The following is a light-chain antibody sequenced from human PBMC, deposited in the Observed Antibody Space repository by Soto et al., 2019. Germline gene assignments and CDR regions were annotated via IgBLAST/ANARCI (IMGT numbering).Light chain of an antibody. Sequence: IQMTLSPSSLSASVGDRVTITCRASQTISSYLNWYQQKAGLAPKLLIYAASSLQSGVPSRFSGSGSGTDFTLTISSLQPEDFATYYCQQTYSTPPTFGQGTKVDIK. V-gene: IGKV1-39*01. J-gene: IGKJ1*01. CDR1: QTISSY. CDR3: QQTYSTPPT. CDR2: AAS.